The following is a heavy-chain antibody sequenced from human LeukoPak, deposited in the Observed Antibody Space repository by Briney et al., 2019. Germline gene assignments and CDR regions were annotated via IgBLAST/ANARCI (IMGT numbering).Heavy chain of an antibody. D-gene: IGHD6-19*01. Sequence: PGGSLRLFCAASGLTFGSYGMSWVRQAPGKGLEWVSFISSISSYIYYADSVKGRFTISRDNAKNSLYLQMNSLRAADTAVYYCARGRYSSSGWYSGGYYWGQGNLVTVSS. CDR2: ISSISSYI. J-gene: IGHJ4*02. V-gene: IGHV3-21*01. CDR1: GLTFGSYG. CDR3: ARGRYSSSGWYSGGYY.